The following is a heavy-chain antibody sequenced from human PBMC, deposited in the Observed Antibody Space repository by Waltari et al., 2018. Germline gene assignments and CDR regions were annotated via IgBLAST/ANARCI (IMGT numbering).Heavy chain of an antibody. D-gene: IGHD1-26*01. V-gene: IGHV3-30-3*01. CDR2: ISYDGSNK. J-gene: IGHJ6*02. CDR1: GLPFSSYA. Sequence: QVQLVESGGGVVQPGRSLILSCAASGLPFSSYAMNWVRQAPGKGLEWVSVISYDGSNKYFADSVKGRVTISRDNSKNTLYLQMNSLRAEDTAVYYCAIDRSSGSYYYYGMDVWGQGTTVTVSS. CDR3: AIDRSSGSYYYYGMDV.